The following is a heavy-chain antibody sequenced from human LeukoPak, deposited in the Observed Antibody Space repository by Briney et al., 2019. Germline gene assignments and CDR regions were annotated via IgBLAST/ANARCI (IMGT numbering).Heavy chain of an antibody. CDR3: AELGITMIGGV. CDR2: SGSGSST. J-gene: IGHJ6*04. CDR1: GFTFSSYA. V-gene: IGHV3-23*01. D-gene: IGHD3-10*02. Sequence: GGSLRLSCAASGFTFSSYAMSWVRQAPGKGLEWVSSSGSGSSTYYADSVKGRFTISRDNAKNSLYLQMNSLRAEDTAVYYCAELGITMIGGVWGKGTTVTISS.